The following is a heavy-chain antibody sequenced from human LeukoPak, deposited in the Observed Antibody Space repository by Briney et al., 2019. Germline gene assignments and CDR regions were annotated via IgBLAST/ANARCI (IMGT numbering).Heavy chain of an antibody. Sequence: GGSLRLSCAASGFTFSSYAMSWVRQAPGKGLEWVSGISWNSGSIGYADSVKGRFTISRDNAKNSLYLQMNSLRAEDTALYYCAKDTTYYYDSSGYYRVLYFDYWGQGTLVTVSS. CDR2: ISWNSGSI. J-gene: IGHJ4*02. CDR3: AKDTTYYYDSSGYYRVLYFDY. CDR1: GFTFSSYA. D-gene: IGHD3-22*01. V-gene: IGHV3-9*01.